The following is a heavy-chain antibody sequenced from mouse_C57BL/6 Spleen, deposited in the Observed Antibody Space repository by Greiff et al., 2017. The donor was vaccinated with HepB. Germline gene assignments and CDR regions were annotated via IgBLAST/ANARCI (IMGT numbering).Heavy chain of an antibody. CDR1: GYAFTNYL. CDR2: INPGSGGT. D-gene: IGHD2-1*01. V-gene: IGHV1-54*01. J-gene: IGHJ3*01. Sequence: VQLQQSGAELVRPGTSVKVSCKASGYAFTNYLIEWVKQRPGQGLEWIGVINPGSGGTNYNEKFKGKATLTADKSSSTAYMQLSSLTSEDSAVYVCARSAKGSDGNYERFAYWGQGTLVTVSA. CDR3: ARSAKGSDGNYERFAY.